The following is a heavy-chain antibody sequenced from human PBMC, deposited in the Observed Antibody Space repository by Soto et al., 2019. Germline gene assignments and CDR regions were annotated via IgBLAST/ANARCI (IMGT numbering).Heavy chain of an antibody. D-gene: IGHD2-21*02. CDR3: ARGPNDAYCGGDCYRMDV. Sequence: PGGSLRLSCAASGFPFSSYYMHWVRQATGKGLEWVSAIGTAGDTYYPGSVKGRFTISRENAKNSLYLQMNSLRAGDTAVYYCARGPNDAYCGGDCYRMDVWGQGTTVTVSS. CDR2: IGTAGDT. J-gene: IGHJ6*02. CDR1: GFPFSSYY. V-gene: IGHV3-13*04.